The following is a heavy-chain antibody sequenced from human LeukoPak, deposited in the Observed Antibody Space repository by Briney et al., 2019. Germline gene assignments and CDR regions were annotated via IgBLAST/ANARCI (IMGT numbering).Heavy chain of an antibody. CDR3: ARDRVAVAGSSEYYGMDV. J-gene: IGHJ6*02. CDR1: GYTFTSNY. Sequence: ASVKVSCKASGYTFTSNYIHWVRQAPGQGLEWMGIINPSGGSTSYAQKFQGRVTMTRDTSTSTVYMELSSLRSEDTAVYYCARDRVAVAGSSEYYGMDVWGQGTTVTVSS. D-gene: IGHD6-19*01. V-gene: IGHV1-46*01. CDR2: INPSGGST.